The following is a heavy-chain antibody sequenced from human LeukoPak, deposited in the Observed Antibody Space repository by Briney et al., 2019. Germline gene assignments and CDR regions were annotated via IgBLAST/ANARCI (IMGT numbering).Heavy chain of an antibody. CDR1: GGSFSGYY. V-gene: IGHV4-34*01. CDR3: ARVYYYYYYMDV. Sequence: SETLSLTCAVYGGSFSGYYWSWIRQPPGKGLEWIGEINHSGSTNYNPSLKSRVTISVDTSKNQFSLKLSSVTAADTAVYYCARVYYYYYYMDVWGKGTTVTVSS. J-gene: IGHJ6*03. CDR2: INHSGST.